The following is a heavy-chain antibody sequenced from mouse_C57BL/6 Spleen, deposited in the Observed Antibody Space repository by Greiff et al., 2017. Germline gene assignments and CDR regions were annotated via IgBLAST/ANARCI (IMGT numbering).Heavy chain of an antibody. V-gene: IGHV1-53*01. D-gene: IGHD2-1*01. Sequence: QVQLQQPGTELVKPGASVKLSCKASGYTFPGSWMNWVKPRPGQGLEWIGNINPRNGGTNYNEKFKSKATLTVDKSSSTAYRQLSSLTSEDSAVYYCARGMGKYEAWFACWGEVTLGSVSA. CDR2: INPRNGGT. J-gene: IGHJ3*01. CDR1: GYTFPGSW. CDR3: ARGMGKYEAWFAC.